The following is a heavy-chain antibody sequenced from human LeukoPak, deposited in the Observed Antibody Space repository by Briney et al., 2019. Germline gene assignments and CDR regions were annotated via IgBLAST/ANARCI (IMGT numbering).Heavy chain of an antibody. V-gene: IGHV3-30*04. D-gene: IGHD3-10*01. CDR1: GFTFSSYA. Sequence: GRSLRLSCAASGFTFSSYAMHWARQAPGKGLEWVAVISYDGSNKYYADSVKGRFTISRDNSKNTLYLQMNSLRAEDTAVYYCARDLLMVRGVIMGGMGPFDIWGQGTMVTVSS. CDR3: ARDLLMVRGVIMGGMGPFDI. J-gene: IGHJ3*02. CDR2: ISYDGSNK.